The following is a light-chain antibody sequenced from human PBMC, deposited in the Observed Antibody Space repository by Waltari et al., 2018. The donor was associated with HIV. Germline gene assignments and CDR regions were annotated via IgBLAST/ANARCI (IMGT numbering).Light chain of an antibody. CDR2: VGTGGIVG. V-gene: IGLV9-49*01. Sequence: QPVLTQPPSASASLGASVTLTCTLSSGYSNYNVDWYQQRPGKGPRFVMRVGTGGIVGAKWDGIPDRFSVLVSGLNRYRTMKNIQEEDESDYHCGADHGSGSNFVVFGGGTKLTVL. CDR3: GADHGSGSNFVV. J-gene: IGLJ2*01. CDR1: SGYSNYN.